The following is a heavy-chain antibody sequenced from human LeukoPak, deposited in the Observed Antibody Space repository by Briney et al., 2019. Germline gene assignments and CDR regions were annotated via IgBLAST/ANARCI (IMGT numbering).Heavy chain of an antibody. D-gene: IGHD4-11*01. J-gene: IGHJ6*03. CDR3: ARVDYSNYLLIYYYYYMDV. V-gene: IGHV3-53*01. CDR1: GFTVSSNY. Sequence: QPGGSLRLSCAASGFTVSSNYMNWVRQAPGKGLEWVSIIYSDGSTYYADSVKGRFTISRDNSKNTLYLQMNSLRAEDTAVYYCARVDYSNYLLIYYYYYMDVWGKGTTVTVSS. CDR2: IYSDGST.